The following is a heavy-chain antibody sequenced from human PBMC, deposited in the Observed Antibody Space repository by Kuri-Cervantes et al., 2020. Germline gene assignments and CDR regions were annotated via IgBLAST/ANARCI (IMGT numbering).Heavy chain of an antibody. Sequence: ASVKVSCKASGYTFTSYGISWVRQAPGQGLEWMGIINPSGGSTSYAQKFQGRVTMTRDTSTSTVYMELSSLRSEDTAVYYCARGGVVVIAFEGWFDPWGQGTLVTVSS. D-gene: IGHD2-21*01. CDR3: ARGGVVVIAFEGWFDP. V-gene: IGHV1-46*01. J-gene: IGHJ5*02. CDR1: GYTFTSYG. CDR2: INPSGGST.